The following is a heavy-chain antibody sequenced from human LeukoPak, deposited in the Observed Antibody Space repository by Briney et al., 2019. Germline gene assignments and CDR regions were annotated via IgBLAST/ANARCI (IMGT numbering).Heavy chain of an antibody. Sequence: GASVKVSCKASGYTFTSYYTHWVRQAPGQGLEWMGIINPSGGSTSYAQKFQGRVTMTRDMSTSTVYMELSSLRSEDTAVYYCARGLSPITIFGYYYYYMDVWGKGTTVTVSS. CDR1: GYTFTSYY. J-gene: IGHJ6*03. CDR3: ARGLSPITIFGYYYYYMDV. V-gene: IGHV1-46*01. D-gene: IGHD3-9*01. CDR2: INPSGGST.